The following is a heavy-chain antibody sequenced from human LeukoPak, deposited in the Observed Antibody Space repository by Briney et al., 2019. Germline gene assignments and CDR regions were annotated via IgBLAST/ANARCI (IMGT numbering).Heavy chain of an antibody. CDR3: ARFGYSGYVPSDY. CDR1: GYSISSGYY. D-gene: IGHD5-12*01. J-gene: IGHJ4*02. CDR2: IYHSGST. Sequence: SETLSLTCTVSGYSISSGYYWGWIRQPPGKGLEWIGSIYHSGSTYYNPSLKSRVTISVDTSKNQFSLKLSSVTAADTAVYYCARFGYSGYVPSDYWGQGPVVTVSS. V-gene: IGHV4-38-2*02.